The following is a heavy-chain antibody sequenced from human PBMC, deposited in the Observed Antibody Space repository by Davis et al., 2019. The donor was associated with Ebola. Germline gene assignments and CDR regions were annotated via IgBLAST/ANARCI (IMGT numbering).Heavy chain of an antibody. CDR3: AREIGVAVPGVMKDAFDI. D-gene: IGHD2-2*01. CDR2: ISAYNGNT. CDR1: GFSFTSYG. Sequence: ASVKVSCKASGFSFTSYGFTWVRLAPGQGLEWMGWISAYNGNTNSAQKFQGRITMTTDTSTKTAYMDLRSLTSDDTAVYYCAREIGVAVPGVMKDAFDIWGQGTVVTVSS. V-gene: IGHV1-18*01. J-gene: IGHJ3*02.